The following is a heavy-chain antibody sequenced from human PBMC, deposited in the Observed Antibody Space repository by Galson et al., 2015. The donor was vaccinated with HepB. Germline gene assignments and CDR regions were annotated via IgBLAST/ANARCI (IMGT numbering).Heavy chain of an antibody. CDR3: AGEKRSNYYYAMDV. CDR1: GDSISSYY. J-gene: IGHJ6*02. CDR2: IYSSGST. V-gene: IGHV4-4*07. Sequence: SETLSLTCTVSGDSISSYYWSWIRQPAGKGLEWIGHIYSSGSTNHNPSLKSRVTMSVDTSKNQFSLKLSSVTAADTAVYYGAGEKRSNYYYAMDVWGQGTTVTVS.